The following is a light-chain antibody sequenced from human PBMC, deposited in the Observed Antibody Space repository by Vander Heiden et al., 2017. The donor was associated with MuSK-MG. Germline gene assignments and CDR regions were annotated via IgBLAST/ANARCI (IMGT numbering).Light chain of an antibody. CDR3: CSYAGSYIPV. CDR2: DVN. V-gene: IGLV2-11*01. CDR1: NSDVGGYNY. J-gene: IGLJ1*01. Sequence: SPLAEPRSVSESPGQSVPISCTGTNSDVGGYNYVSWDKQQQGKDPKLMSYDVNKRPSGVPDRGSGSKSGNTASLTISAPQTDDEADDYCCSYAGSYIPVSGTGTEIT.